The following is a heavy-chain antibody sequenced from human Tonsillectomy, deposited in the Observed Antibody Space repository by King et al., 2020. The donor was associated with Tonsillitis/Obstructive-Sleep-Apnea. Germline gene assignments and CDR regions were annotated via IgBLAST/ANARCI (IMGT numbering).Heavy chain of an antibody. CDR2: ISAYNGNT. CDR1: GYTFTSYG. D-gene: IGHD2-2*01. Sequence: LQLVQSGAEVKKPGASVKVSCKASGYTFTSYGISWVRQAPGQGLEWMGWISAYNGNTNYAQKLQGRVTMTTDTSTSTAYMELRSLRSDDTAVYYCARVHSYCSSTSCLDYWGQGTLVTVSS. CDR3: ARVHSYCSSTSCLDY. V-gene: IGHV1-18*01. J-gene: IGHJ4*02.